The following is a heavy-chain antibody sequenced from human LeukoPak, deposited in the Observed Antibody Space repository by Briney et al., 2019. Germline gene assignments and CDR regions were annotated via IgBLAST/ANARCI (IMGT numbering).Heavy chain of an antibody. V-gene: IGHV4-59*01. CDR1: GVSISNYH. CDR2: IHYSGYT. Sequence: PSETLSLTCAVSGVSISNYHCNWIRQPPGKGLEWLGYIHYSGYTNYDPSLKNRVTISVDTSKNQFSLNLSSVTAADTAVYYCARHWGSDWYFDLWGRGTLVTVSS. D-gene: IGHD7-27*01. J-gene: IGHJ2*01. CDR3: ARHWGSDWYFDL.